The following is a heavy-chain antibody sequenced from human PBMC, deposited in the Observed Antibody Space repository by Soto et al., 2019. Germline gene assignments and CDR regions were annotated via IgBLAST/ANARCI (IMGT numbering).Heavy chain of an antibody. V-gene: IGHV1-8*01. CDR2: MNPNSGNT. J-gene: IGHJ5*02. CDR1: GYTFTSYD. D-gene: IGHD2-15*01. Sequence: ASVKVSCKASGYTFTSYDINWVRQATGQGLEWMGWMNPNSGNTGYAQKFQGRVTMTRNTSISTAYMELSSLRSEDTAVYYCARLYCSGGSCFTGIAAPSPRDWFDPWGQGTLVTVSS. CDR3: ARLYCSGGSCFTGIAAPSPRDWFDP.